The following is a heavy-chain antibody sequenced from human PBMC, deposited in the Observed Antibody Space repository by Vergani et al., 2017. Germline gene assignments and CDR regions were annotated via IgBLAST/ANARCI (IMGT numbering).Heavy chain of an antibody. Sequence: VQLVESGGVVVQPGGSLRLSCAASGFTFSSYGMHWVRQAPGKGLEWVAVISYDGSNKYYADSVKGRFTISRDNSKNSLYLQMNSLRAEDTAVYYCARDQDYYGSGSYYRPYYYYGMDVWGQGTTVTVSS. CDR1: GFTFSSYG. CDR3: ARDQDYYGSGSYYRPYYYYGMDV. D-gene: IGHD3-10*01. J-gene: IGHJ6*02. CDR2: ISYDGSNK. V-gene: IGHV3-30*03.